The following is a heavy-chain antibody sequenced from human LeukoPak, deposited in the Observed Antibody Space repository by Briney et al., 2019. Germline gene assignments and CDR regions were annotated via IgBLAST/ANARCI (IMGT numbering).Heavy chain of an antibody. J-gene: IGHJ6*02. CDR3: AKDAYYGGANQYYYGMDV. CDR2: ISWNSGSI. V-gene: IGHV3-9*01. D-gene: IGHD4-23*01. Sequence: GRSLRLSCAASGFTLDDYAMHWVRQAPGKGLEWVSGISWNSGSIGYADSVKGRFTISRDNAKNSLYLQMNSLRAEDTALYYCAKDAYYGGANQYYYGMDVWGQGTTVTVSS. CDR1: GFTLDDYA.